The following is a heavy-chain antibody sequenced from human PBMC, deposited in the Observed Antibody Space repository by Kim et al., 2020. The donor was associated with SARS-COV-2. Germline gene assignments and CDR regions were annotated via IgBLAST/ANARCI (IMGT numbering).Heavy chain of an antibody. Sequence: GGSLRLSCAASGFTFSSYGMHWVRQAPGKGLEWVAVIWYDGSNKYYADSVKGRFTISRDNSKNTLYLQMNSLRAEDTAVYYCARGLTGVRSPAPSWWWFDPWGQGTLVTVSS. J-gene: IGHJ5*02. CDR2: IWYDGSNK. V-gene: IGHV3-33*01. CDR1: GFTFSSYG. D-gene: IGHD2-15*01. CDR3: ARGLTGVRSPAPSWWWFDP.